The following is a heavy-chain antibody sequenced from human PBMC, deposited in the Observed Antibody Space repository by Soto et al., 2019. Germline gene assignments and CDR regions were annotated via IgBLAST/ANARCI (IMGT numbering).Heavy chain of an antibody. D-gene: IGHD3-10*01. V-gene: IGHV4-4*02. Sequence: PSETLSLTCAVSGGSINSNRWWTWVRQAPGEGLEWIGEIHDGGTTNYNLSLKSRVTLSIDESKNQFSLKLSSVTAADTAVYYCARDFEYYYGSGSFRETWFDPWGQGTLVTVSS. J-gene: IGHJ5*02. CDR3: ARDFEYYYGSGSFRETWFDP. CDR1: GGSINSNRW. CDR2: IHDGGTT.